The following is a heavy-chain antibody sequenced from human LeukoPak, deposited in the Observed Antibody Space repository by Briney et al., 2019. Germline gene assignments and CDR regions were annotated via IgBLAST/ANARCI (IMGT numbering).Heavy chain of an antibody. V-gene: IGHV4-39*07. J-gene: IGHJ6*03. CDR3: ARDGYSSSWLGDYYYYYMDV. Sequence: SETLSLTCTVSGGSISSSSYYWGWIRQPPGKGLEWIGSIYYSGSTYYNPSLKSRVTMSVDTSKNQFSLKLSSVTAADTAVYYCARDGYSSSWLGDYYYYYMDVWGKGTTVTVSS. CDR2: IYYSGST. D-gene: IGHD6-13*01. CDR1: GGSISSSSYY.